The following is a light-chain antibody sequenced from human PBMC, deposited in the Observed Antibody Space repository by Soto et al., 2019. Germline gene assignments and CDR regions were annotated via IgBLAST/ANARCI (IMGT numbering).Light chain of an antibody. Sequence: VMTQSPATLSLSPGEGATLTWMASQSVSSNLVWYQHRPGQAPRLLIYGASTRATDIPARVSGSGAGTEFTLTISSLKSEDYAVYYCQQYNNLPRTFGGGTKVDIK. V-gene: IGKV3-15*01. J-gene: IGKJ4*01. CDR3: QQYNNLPRT. CDR2: GAS. CDR1: QSVSSN.